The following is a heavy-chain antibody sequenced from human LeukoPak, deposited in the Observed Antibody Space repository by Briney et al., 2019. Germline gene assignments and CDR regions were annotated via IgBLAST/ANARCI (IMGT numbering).Heavy chain of an antibody. CDR1: GGSISSYY. J-gene: IGHJ3*02. CDR2: IYRSGST. CDR3: AVIAVAGTDAFDI. V-gene: IGHV4-59*04. D-gene: IGHD6-19*01. Sequence: SETLSLTCTVSGGSISSYYWSWIRQPPGKGLEWIGSIYRSGSTYYNPSLKSRVTISVDTSKNQFSLKLSSVTAADTAVYYCAVIAVAGTDAFDIWGQGTMVTVSS.